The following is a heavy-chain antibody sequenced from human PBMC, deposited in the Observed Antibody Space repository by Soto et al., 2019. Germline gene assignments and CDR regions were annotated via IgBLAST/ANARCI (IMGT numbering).Heavy chain of an antibody. Sequence: PSETLCLTCTVSGASISSHDWSCIRQPPGKGLDWIRCMYYSGSTDYQPSRKSRFTISGDTSKKPFSLKRCSVAAAATALYYCAGSDSGYYPLAYWRQGTLVTVSS. CDR3: AGSDSGYYPLAY. J-gene: IGHJ4*02. V-gene: IGHV4-59*08. CDR2: MYYSGST. D-gene: IGHD5-12*01. CDR1: GASISSHD.